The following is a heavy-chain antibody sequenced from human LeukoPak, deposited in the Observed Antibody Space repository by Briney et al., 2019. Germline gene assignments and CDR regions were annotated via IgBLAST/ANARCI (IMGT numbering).Heavy chain of an antibody. J-gene: IGHJ4*02. D-gene: IGHD3-22*01. CDR3: AKDRPSTIHYYDSSGYYSIFDY. Sequence: GGSLRLSCAASGFTFSSYAMSWVRQAPGKGLEWVSAISGSGGSTYYADSVKGRFTISRDNSKNTLYLQMNSLRAEDTAVYYCAKDRPSTIHYYDSSGYYSIFDYWGQGTLVTVSS. CDR2: ISGSGGST. V-gene: IGHV3-23*01. CDR1: GFTFSSYA.